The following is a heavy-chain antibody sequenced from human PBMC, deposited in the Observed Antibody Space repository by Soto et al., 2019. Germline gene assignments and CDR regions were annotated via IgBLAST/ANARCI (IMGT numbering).Heavy chain of an antibody. V-gene: IGHV5-51*01. CDR3: ARYSSGWPYYFDY. CDR1: GYSFTSYW. J-gene: IGHJ4*02. CDR2: IYLSDSDT. Sequence: PVESLKISCKGSGYSFTSYWIACLLQMPGKVLEWMGIIYLSDSDTRYSPSFQGRVTISADKSISTAYLQWSSLKASDTAMYYCARYSSGWPYYFDYWGQGTLVTVSS. D-gene: IGHD6-19*01.